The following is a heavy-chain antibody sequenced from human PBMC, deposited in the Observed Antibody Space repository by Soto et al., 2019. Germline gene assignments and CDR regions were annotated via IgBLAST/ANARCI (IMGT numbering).Heavy chain of an antibody. Sequence: QVQLVQSGAEVKKPGASVKVSCKASGYTFTGYYMHWVRQAPGQGLEWMGWINPNSGGTNYAQKFQGRVTMTRDTSISTAYMELSRLRSDDTAVYYCARDAAYDSSGYYPGAFDYWGQGTLVTVSS. CDR3: ARDAAYDSSGYYPGAFDY. J-gene: IGHJ4*02. CDR2: INPNSGGT. D-gene: IGHD3-22*01. V-gene: IGHV1-2*02. CDR1: GYTFTGYY.